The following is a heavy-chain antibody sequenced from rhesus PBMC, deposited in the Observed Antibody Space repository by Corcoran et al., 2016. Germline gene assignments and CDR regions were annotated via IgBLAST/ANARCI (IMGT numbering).Heavy chain of an antibody. D-gene: IGHD4-29*01. J-gene: IGHJ4*01. CDR2: FCWDGGSP. Sequence: EVQLVESGGGVVQPGGSLRLSCAASGFTFDDYAIHWVRQAPGKGLEWVSGFCWDGGSPYYADSVKRQFTISRDNAKNSLYLQMGSLRAEDTALYYCAAEGDYGSSFDYWGQGVLVTVSS. CDR1: GFTFDDYA. CDR3: AAEGDYGSSFDY. V-gene: IGHV3-201*01.